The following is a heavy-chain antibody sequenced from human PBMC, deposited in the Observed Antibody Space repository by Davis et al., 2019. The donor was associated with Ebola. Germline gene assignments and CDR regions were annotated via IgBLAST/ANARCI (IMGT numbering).Heavy chain of an antibody. CDR1: GFTFSSYG. D-gene: IGHD6-13*01. CDR2: IWYDGSNK. J-gene: IGHJ4*02. V-gene: IGHV3-33*01. Sequence: GESLKISCAASGFTFSSYGMHWVRQAPGKGLEWVAVIWYDGSNKYYADSVKGRFTISRDNAKNSLYPQMNSLRAEDTAVYYCARDCGRYSSSWSDYWGQGTLVTVSS. CDR3: ARDCGRYSSSWSDY.